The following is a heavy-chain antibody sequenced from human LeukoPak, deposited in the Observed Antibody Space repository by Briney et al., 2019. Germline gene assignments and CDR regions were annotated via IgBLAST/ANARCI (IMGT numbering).Heavy chain of an antibody. J-gene: IGHJ4*02. V-gene: IGHV3-49*04. Sequence: GGSLRLSCTASGFTFGDYAISWVRQAPGKGLEWLGFIRSKDNDGTTAYAASVEGRFIISRDDSKSIAYLQMNDLKTEDTAVYYCIQWYHPLAPLPYWGQGTLVTVSS. D-gene: IGHD1-14*01. CDR3: IQWYHPLAPLPY. CDR1: GFTFGDYA. CDR2: IRSKDNDGTT.